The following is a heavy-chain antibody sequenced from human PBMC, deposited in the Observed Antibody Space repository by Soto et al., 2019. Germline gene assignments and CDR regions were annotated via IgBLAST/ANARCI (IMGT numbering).Heavy chain of an antibody. CDR1: GGSFSGYY. CDR2: IYYSGST. Sequence: SETLSLTCAVYGGSFSGYYWSWIRTTPGKGLEWIGSIYYSGSTYYNPSLKSRVTISVDTSKNHFSLKLSSVTAADTAVYYCATQEVGGSYVYTFDPWGQGTLVTVSS. V-gene: IGHV4-34*01. J-gene: IGHJ5*02. D-gene: IGHD1-26*01. CDR3: ATQEVGGSYVYTFDP.